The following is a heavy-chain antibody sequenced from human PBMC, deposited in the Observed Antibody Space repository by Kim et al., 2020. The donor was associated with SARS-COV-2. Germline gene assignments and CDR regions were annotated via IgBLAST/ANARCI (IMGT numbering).Heavy chain of an antibody. D-gene: IGHD3-16*01. V-gene: IGHV1-3*01. CDR3: LGGFYFDY. J-gene: IGHJ4*02. Sequence: GNGNTIYPQKFQGRVTFTTDTSASTAYMELSFLGSEDSAVYYCLGGFYFDYWGQGTLVTVSS. CDR2: GNGNT.